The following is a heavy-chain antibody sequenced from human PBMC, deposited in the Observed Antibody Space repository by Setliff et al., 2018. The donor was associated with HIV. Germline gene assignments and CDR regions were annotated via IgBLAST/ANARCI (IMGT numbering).Heavy chain of an antibody. J-gene: IGHJ4*02. CDR1: GYTFTGYY. CDR2: INPNSGGT. Sequence: GASVKVSCKASGYTFTGYYMHWVRQAPGQGLEWMGWINPNSGGTNYAQKFQGRVTMTGDTSISTAYMELSRLRSDDTAVYYCARDGGYSSGWDFDYWGQGTLVTVSS. V-gene: IGHV1-2*02. D-gene: IGHD6-19*01. CDR3: ARDGGYSSGWDFDY.